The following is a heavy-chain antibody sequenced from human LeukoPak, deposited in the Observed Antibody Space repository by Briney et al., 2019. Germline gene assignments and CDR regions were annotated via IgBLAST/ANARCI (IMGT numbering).Heavy chain of an antibody. D-gene: IGHD5-18*01. CDR2: INHSGST. V-gene: IGHV4-34*01. CDR1: GGSFSGYY. CDR3: ASLRSGYSYGLGFYYFDY. J-gene: IGHJ4*02. Sequence: PSETLSLTCAVYGGSFSGYYWSWIRQPPGKGLEWIGEINHSGSTNYNPSLKSRVTISVDRSKNQFSLKLSSVTAADTAVYYCASLRSGYSYGLGFYYFDYWGQGTLVTVSS.